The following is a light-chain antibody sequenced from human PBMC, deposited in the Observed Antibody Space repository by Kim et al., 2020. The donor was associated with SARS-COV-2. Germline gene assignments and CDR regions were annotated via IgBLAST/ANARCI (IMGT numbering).Light chain of an antibody. J-gene: IGLJ2*01. CDR3: SSYTSSTTNVL. CDR2: DVS. CDR1: SSDVGGYNY. Sequence: QSALTQPASVSGSPGQSITISCTGTSSDVGGYNYVSWYQQHSGKAPKLMIYDVSKRPSGVSNRFSGSKSGNTASLTISGLQAEDEADYYCSSYTSSTTNVLSGGGTKLTVL. V-gene: IGLV2-14*03.